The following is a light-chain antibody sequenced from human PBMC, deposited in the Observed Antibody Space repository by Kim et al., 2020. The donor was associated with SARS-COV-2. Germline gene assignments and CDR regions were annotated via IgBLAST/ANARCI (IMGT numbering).Light chain of an antibody. CDR2: YDS. Sequence: SYELTQPPSVSVAPGKTATITCGGNNIESKSVHWFQQKPGQAPVLVIYYDSDRPSGIPERFSGSNSGNTATLTISRVEAGDEADYYCQVWDTNSDKGVFGGGTQLTV. CDR1: NIESKS. V-gene: IGLV3-21*04. J-gene: IGLJ3*02. CDR3: QVWDTNSDKGV.